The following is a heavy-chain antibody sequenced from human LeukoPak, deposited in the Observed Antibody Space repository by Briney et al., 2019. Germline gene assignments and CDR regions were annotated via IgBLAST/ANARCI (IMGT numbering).Heavy chain of an antibody. CDR2: VYNSGST. CDR3: ARDAVTQTGNYYHYCMDV. CDR1: GGSISSHH. Sequence: PSETLSLTCSVSGGSISSHHWGWIRQPAGKGLEWIGRVYNSGSTTYNPSLKSRVSMSVDTSKNQVSLKLGSVTAADTAVYYCARDAVTQTGNYYHYCMDVWGKGTTVTVSS. J-gene: IGHJ6*03. D-gene: IGHD4-17*01. V-gene: IGHV4-4*07.